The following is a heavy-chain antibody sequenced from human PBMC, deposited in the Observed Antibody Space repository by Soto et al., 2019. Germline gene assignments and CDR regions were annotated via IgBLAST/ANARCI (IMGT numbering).Heavy chain of an antibody. CDR1: GFTFSSYE. CDR2: ISSSGSTI. D-gene: IGHD6-6*01. Sequence: GGSLRLSCAASGFTFSSYEMNWVRQAPGKGLEWVSYISSSGSTIYYADSVKGRFTISRDNAKNSLYLQMNSLRAEDTPVYYCASFSQYSSHFDFWGQGTLVTVSS. CDR3: ASFSQYSSHFDF. V-gene: IGHV3-48*03. J-gene: IGHJ4*02.